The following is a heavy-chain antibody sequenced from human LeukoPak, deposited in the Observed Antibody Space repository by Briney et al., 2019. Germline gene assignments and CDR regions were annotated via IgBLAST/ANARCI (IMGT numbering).Heavy chain of an antibody. CDR1: GYTFTGYY. J-gene: IGHJ6*04. D-gene: IGHD3-10*01. CDR2: INPNSGGT. V-gene: IGHV1-2*02. CDR3: ARDRARGYYGSGVPDV. Sequence: GASVKVSCKASGYTFTGYYMHWVRQAPGQGLEWMGWINPNSGGTNYAQKFQGRVTMTRDTSISTAYMELSRLRSDDTAVYYCARDRARGYYGSGVPDVWGKGTTVTVSS.